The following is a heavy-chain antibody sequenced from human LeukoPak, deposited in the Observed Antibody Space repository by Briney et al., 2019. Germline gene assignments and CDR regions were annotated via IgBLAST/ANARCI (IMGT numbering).Heavy chain of an antibody. CDR2: IYNRGST. CDR1: GGSISSYY. V-gene: IGHV4-59*01. J-gene: IGHJ3*02. D-gene: IGHD6-19*01. Sequence: KPSETLSLTCTVSGGSISSYYWSWIRQPLGKGLEWIGYIYNRGSTNYNPSLKSRVTISVDTSKNQFSLKLRSVTAADTAVYYCARDRPGIAVAGDAFDIWGQGTMVTVSS. CDR3: ARDRPGIAVAGDAFDI.